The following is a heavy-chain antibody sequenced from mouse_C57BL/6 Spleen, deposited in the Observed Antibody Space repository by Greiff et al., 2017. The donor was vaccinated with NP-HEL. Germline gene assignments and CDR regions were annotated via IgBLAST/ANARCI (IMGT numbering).Heavy chain of an antibody. V-gene: IGHV5-9*01. CDR3: ARQGGYGRPMDY. J-gene: IGHJ4*01. CDR2: ISGGGGKT. Sequence: DVKLVESGGGLVKPGGSLKLSCAASGFTFSSYTMSWVRQTPEKRLEWVATISGGGGKTYYPDSVQDRFTISRDKARNTLYLIMSSLRSEDTAFYYCARQGGYGRPMDYWGQGTSVTVSS. D-gene: IGHD1-1*01. CDR1: GFTFSSYT.